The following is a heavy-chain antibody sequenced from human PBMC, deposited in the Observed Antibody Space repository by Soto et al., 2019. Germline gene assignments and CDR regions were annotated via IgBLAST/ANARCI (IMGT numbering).Heavy chain of an antibody. D-gene: IGHD6-19*01. CDR2: INAGNGNT. CDR3: ARGTAVAGTGY. J-gene: IGHJ4*02. CDR1: GYTFTSYA. V-gene: IGHV1-3*01. Sequence: ASVKVSCKASGYTFTSYAMHWVRQAPGQRLEWMGWINAGNGNTKYSQKFQGRVTITRDTSASTAYMELSSLRSEDTAVYYRARGTAVAGTGYWGQGTLVTVSS.